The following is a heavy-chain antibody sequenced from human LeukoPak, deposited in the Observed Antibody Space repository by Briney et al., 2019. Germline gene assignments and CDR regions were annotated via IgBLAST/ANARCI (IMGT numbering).Heavy chain of an antibody. Sequence: GESLKISCKGSGYSFTSYWIGWVRQMPGKGLEWMGIIYSGDSDTRYSPSFQGQVTISADKSISTAYLQWSSLKASDTAMYYCARHSYYYDSSGYYTGPQDYWGQGTLVTVSS. CDR2: IYSGDSDT. V-gene: IGHV5-51*01. J-gene: IGHJ4*02. D-gene: IGHD3-22*01. CDR3: ARHSYYYDSSGYYTGPQDY. CDR1: GYSFTSYW.